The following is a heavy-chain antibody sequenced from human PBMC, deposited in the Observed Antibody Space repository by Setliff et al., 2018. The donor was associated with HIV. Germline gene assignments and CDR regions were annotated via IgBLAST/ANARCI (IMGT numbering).Heavy chain of an antibody. V-gene: IGHV4-34*01. CDR1: GGSFSNYY. J-gene: IGHJ6*03. D-gene: IGHD3-3*01. CDR3: ARDPVLRFLEWLLNYYMDV. Sequence: SETLSLTCAVYGGSFSNYYWGWIRQPPGKGLEWIGEINHSGTTNYSPSLKSRVAISVEMSKNQFSLKLSSVTPADTAVYYCARDPVLRFLEWLLNYYMDVWGKGTTVTVSS. CDR2: INHSGTT.